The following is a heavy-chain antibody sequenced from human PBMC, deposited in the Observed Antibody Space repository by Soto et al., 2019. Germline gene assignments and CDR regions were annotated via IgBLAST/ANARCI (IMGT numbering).Heavy chain of an antibody. Sequence: QVQLQESGPGLVKPSETLSLTCTVSGGSISSYYWSWIRQPPGKGLERMGYIYYSGSTNYNPSLKSLVTISIDTSKNQFSLKLSSVTAAYTAGYYCARGVYYYDSSGPTLGLLGWGQGTMVTVSS. CDR1: GGSISSYY. V-gene: IGHV4-59*01. D-gene: IGHD3-22*01. CDR3: ARGVYYYDSSGPTLGLLG. CDR2: IYYSGST. J-gene: IGHJ3*01.